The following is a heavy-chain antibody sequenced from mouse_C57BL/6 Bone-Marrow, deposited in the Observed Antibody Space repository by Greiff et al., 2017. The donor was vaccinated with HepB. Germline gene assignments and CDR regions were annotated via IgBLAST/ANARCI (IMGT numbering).Heavy chain of an antibody. CDR2: IDPSDSES. Sequence: VQLQQPGAELVRPGSSVKLSCKASGYTFTSYWMHWVKQRPIQGLEWIGNIDPSDSESHYNQKFKDKATLHVDKSSSTAYMQLSSLTSDDSAVYYCARHSSGFFDYWGQGTTLTVSS. CDR1: GYTFTSYW. V-gene: IGHV1-52*01. D-gene: IGHD3-2*02. J-gene: IGHJ2*01. CDR3: ARHSSGFFDY.